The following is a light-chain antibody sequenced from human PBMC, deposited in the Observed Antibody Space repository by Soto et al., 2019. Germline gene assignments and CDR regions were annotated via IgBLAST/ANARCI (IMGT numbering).Light chain of an antibody. CDR3: QQTYSTPRT. V-gene: IGKV1-39*01. J-gene: IGKJ4*01. CDR1: QSISIH. Sequence: DIEMTQSPSSLSASVGDRVTITCRASQSISIHLNWYQQKEGKAPKLXIYAASSLQSGVPSRFSASGSGTDFTLTINGLQPEDFATYYCQQTYSTPRTFGGGTKVDIK. CDR2: AAS.